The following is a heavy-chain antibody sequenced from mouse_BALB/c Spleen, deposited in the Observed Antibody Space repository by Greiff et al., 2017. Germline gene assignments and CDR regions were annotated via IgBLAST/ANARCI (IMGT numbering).Heavy chain of an antibody. CDR3: ARSTDYYAMDD. D-gene: IGHD1-1*01. CDR2: INPGSGGT. CDR1: GYAFTNYL. Sequence: QVQLQQSGAELVRPGTSVKVSCKASGYAFTNYLIEWVKQRPGQGLEWIGVINPGSGGTNYNEKFKGKATLTADKSSSTAYMQLSSLTSDDSAVYFCARSTDYYAMDDWGQGTSVTVAS. J-gene: IGHJ4*01. V-gene: IGHV1-54*01.